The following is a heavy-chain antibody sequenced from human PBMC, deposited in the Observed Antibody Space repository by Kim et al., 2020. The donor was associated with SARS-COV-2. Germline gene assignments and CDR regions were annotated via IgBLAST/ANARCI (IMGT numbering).Heavy chain of an antibody. Sequence: ASVKVSCKASGYTFTSYSMHWVRQAPGQGLEWMGIINPISGSTIYAHKFQGRVTMTRDTSTSTAYMELSSLRSEDTAVYYCAREGVTFDMCGRGKMLTV. CDR2: INPISGST. D-gene: IGHD3-16*01. V-gene: IGHV1-46*01. CDR3: AREGVTFDM. J-gene: IGHJ3*02. CDR1: GYTFTSYS.